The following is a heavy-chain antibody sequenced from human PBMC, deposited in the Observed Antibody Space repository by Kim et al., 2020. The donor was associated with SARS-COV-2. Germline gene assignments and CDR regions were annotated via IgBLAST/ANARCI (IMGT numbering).Heavy chain of an antibody. CDR3: ARHPAMTTVLFYP. Sequence: SETLSLTCTLSGTSISSSGYYWGWIRQPPGKGLEWIGTIFYSGTTYYNPSLKSRVTISVDTSKNQFSLKMISVTAADTAVYYCARHPAMTTVLFYPWGQGSLVTVSS. D-gene: IGHD4-17*01. CDR1: GTSISSSGYY. V-gene: IGHV4-39*01. CDR2: IFYSGTT. J-gene: IGHJ5*02.